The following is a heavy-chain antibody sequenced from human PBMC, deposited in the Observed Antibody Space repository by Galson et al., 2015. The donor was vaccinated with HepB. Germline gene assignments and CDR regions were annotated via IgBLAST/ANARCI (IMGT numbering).Heavy chain of an antibody. CDR3: GRVAVSRFLEWLLLPDF. V-gene: IGHV1-3*01. CDR2: INAGNGNT. Sequence: SVKVSCKASGYTFTSYAMHWVRQAPGQRLEWMGWINAGNGNTKYSQKFQGRVTITRDTSANTAYLELSSLRSEDTAVYYCGRVAVSRFLEWLLLPDFWGQGTLVTVSS. CDR1: GYTFTSYA. D-gene: IGHD3-3*01. J-gene: IGHJ4*02.